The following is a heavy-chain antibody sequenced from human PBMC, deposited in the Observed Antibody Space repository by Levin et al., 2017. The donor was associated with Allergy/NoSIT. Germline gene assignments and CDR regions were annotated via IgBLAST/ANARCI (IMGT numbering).Heavy chain of an antibody. V-gene: IGHV4-31*03. D-gene: IGHD3-3*01. CDR3: ARTSGSSYQSFDY. Sequence: SETLSLTCTVSGGSISSGGYYWSWIRQHPGKGLEWIGYIYYSGTTYYNPSLKSRITISVDTSKNQISLKLSSVTAADTAVYYCARTSGSSYQSFDYWGQGTLVTVSS. CDR2: IYYSGTT. CDR1: GGSISSGGYY. J-gene: IGHJ4*02.